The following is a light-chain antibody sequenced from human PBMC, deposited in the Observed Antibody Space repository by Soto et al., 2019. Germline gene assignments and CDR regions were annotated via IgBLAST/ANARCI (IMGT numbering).Light chain of an antibody. CDR1: QSISSF. CDR3: QQSYTTPWT. CDR2: AAS. J-gene: IGKJ1*01. Sequence: DIHMTQSPSSLSASVGDRVTITCRASQSISSFLNWYQQRPGKAPNLLIYAASTLRYGVPSRFRGSESGTESTLTISSLQPEDFATYFCQQSYTTPWTFGQGTKVEIK. V-gene: IGKV1-39*01.